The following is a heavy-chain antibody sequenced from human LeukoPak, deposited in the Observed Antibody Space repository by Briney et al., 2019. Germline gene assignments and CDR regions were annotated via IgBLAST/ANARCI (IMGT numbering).Heavy chain of an antibody. CDR1: GFTFSSYS. Sequence: GGSLRLSCAASGFTFSSYSMNWVRQAPGKGLEWVSYISSSSSTIYYADSVKGRFAISRDNAKNSLYLQMNSLRAEDTAVYYCAISSSFPLYYMDVWGKGTTVTVSS. V-gene: IGHV3-48*01. CDR3: AISSSFPLYYMDV. J-gene: IGHJ6*03. D-gene: IGHD6-13*01. CDR2: ISSSSSTI.